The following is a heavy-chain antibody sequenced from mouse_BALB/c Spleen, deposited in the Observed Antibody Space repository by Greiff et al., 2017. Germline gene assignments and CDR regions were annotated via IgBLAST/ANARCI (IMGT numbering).Heavy chain of an antibody. J-gene: IGHJ1*01. CDR1: GFSFTSYG. Sequence: VKLQQSGPGLVQPSQCLSITCTVSGFSFTSYGVHWVRQSPGKGLEWLGVIWSGGSTDYNAAFISRLSISKDNSKSQVFFKMNSLQADDTAIYYCAINLLRWYFDVWGAGTTVTVSS. CDR2: IWSGGST. V-gene: IGHV2-4-1*01. D-gene: IGHD1-1*01. CDR3: AINLLRWYFDV.